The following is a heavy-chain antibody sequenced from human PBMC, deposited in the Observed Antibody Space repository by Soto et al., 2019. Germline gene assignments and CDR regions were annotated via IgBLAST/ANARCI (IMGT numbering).Heavy chain of an antibody. J-gene: IGHJ6*02. Sequence: QVQLQESGPGLVKPSQTLSLTCTVSGDSISSDGYYWSWMRQHPGKGLEGSGYIYYGGRSYYNTSLMSRVTISVDAYKNQFSLKLSSVTAADTAVYYCARVSYGMDVWGQGTTVTVSS. V-gene: IGHV4-31*03. CDR3: ARVSYGMDV. CDR1: GDSISSDGYY. CDR2: IYYGGRS.